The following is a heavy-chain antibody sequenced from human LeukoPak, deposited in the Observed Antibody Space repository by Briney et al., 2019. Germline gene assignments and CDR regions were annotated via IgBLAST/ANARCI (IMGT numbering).Heavy chain of an antibody. CDR3: ARDRDYCSSTSCYSDAFDI. CDR1: GFTFRSNS. CDR2: FSSSSSTI. V-gene: IGHV3-48*02. D-gene: IGHD2-2*01. J-gene: IGHJ3*02. Sequence: PPGGTLSLSCAASGFTFRSNSWNWVGQAPGKGLEGVSYFSSSSSTIYYADSVKGRFTISRDNAKNSLYLQMNSLRDEDTAVYYCARDRDYCSSTSCYSDAFDIWGQGTMVTVSS.